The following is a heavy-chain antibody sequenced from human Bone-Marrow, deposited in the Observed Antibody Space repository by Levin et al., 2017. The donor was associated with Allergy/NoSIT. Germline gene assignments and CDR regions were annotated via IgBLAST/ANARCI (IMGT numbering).Heavy chain of an antibody. CDR1: GGSISSYY. V-gene: IGHV4-59*01. CDR2: IYYSGST. CDR3: ARNLGDGSGSYLDAFDI. Sequence: SQTLSLTCTVSGGSISSYYWSWIRQPPGKGLEWIGYIYYSGSTNYNPSLKSRVTISVDTSKNQFSLKLSSVTAADTAVYYCARNLGDGSGSYLDAFDIWGQGTMVTVSS. J-gene: IGHJ3*02. D-gene: IGHD3-10*01.